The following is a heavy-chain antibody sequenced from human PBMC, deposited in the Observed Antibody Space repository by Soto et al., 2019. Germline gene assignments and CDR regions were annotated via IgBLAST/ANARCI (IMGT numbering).Heavy chain of an antibody. J-gene: IGHJ6*02. D-gene: IGHD6-19*01. CDR2: ISAYNGNT. CDR1: GYNFTSYG. CDR3: ARDHLEQWLDEYYYYGMDV. Sequence: ASVKVSCKASGYNFTSYGISWVRQAPGQGLEWMGWISAYNGNTNYAQKLQGRVTMTTDTSTSTAYVELRSLRSDDTAVYYCARDHLEQWLDEYYYYGMDVWGQGTTVTVSS. V-gene: IGHV1-18*01.